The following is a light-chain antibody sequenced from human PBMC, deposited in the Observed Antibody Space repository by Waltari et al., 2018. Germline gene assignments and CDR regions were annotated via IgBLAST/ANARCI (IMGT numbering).Light chain of an antibody. CDR2: AAS. Sequence: DIQMTQSPSSVPASVGDTVTITCRASQDIGNWLAWYQQKPGKAPKSLIYAASSLQSGVPSKFSGSGSGTDFTLIISSLQPDDFATYFCQQSNTFPPTFGGGTKVEI. V-gene: IGKV1-12*01. CDR3: QQSNTFPPT. CDR1: QDIGNW. J-gene: IGKJ4*01.